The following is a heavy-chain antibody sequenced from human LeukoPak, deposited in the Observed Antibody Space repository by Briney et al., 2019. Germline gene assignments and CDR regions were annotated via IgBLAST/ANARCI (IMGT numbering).Heavy chain of an antibody. J-gene: IGHJ4*02. D-gene: IGHD3-22*01. CDR1: GFTFSSYG. V-gene: IGHV3-30*18. Sequence: PGGSPRLSCAASGFTFSSYGMHWVRQAPGKGLEWVAVISYDGSNKYYADSVKGRFTISRDNSKNTLYLQMNSLRAEDTAVYYCAKDADNGGYLDYWGQGTLVTVSS. CDR2: ISYDGSNK. CDR3: AKDADNGGYLDY.